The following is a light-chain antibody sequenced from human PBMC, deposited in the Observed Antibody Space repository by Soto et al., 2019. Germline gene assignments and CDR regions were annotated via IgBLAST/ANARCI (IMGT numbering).Light chain of an antibody. CDR3: QQYNNWPLT. Sequence: EIVMTQSPXXLXVSPGERATLSCRASQSVSSNLAWYQQKPGQTPRLLIYVASTRATGVPARFTGSGSGTEFTLTITSLQPEDFAIYYCQQYNNWPLTFGGGTKVEIK. CDR1: QSVSSN. J-gene: IGKJ4*01. CDR2: VAS. V-gene: IGKV3-15*01.